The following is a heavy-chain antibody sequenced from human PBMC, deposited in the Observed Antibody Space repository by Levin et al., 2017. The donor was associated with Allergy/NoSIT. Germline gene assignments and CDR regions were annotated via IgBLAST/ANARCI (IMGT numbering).Heavy chain of an antibody. CDR2: INPTSGST. D-gene: IGHD4-11*01. CDR3: ARGALQSPRAFDF. J-gene: IGHJ3*01. V-gene: IGHV1-46*01. Sequence: ASVKVSCKASGYSFTNYYIHWMRQAPGQGLEWMAIINPTSGSTTYAQKFQGRVTMTRDTSTSTVYMELTSLRSEDTALYYCARGALQSPRAFDFWGQGTMVTVSS. CDR1: GYSFTNYY.